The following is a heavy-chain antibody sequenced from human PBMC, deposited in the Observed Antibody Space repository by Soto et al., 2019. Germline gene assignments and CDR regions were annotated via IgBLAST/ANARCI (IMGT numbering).Heavy chain of an antibody. CDR2: ISAHNGNT. CDR3: ARGRNGDY. D-gene: IGHD1-1*01. Sequence: QVHLVQSGAEVKKPGASVKVSCKASGYTFTSYGITWVRQAPGQGLEWMGWISAHNGNTDYAQKLQGRVIVTRDTATSTAYMGLGSLISEDTDEYYCARGRNGDYWGDGSVVTVSS. V-gene: IGHV1-18*01. CDR1: GYTFTSYG. J-gene: IGHJ4*01.